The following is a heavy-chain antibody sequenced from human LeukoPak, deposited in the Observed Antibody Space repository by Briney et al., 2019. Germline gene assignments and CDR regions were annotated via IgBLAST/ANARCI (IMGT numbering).Heavy chain of an antibody. D-gene: IGHD4-17*01. Sequence: SETLSLTCTVSGGSISSGGYYWSWIRQHPGKGLEWIGYIYYSGSTYYNPSLKSRVTISVDTSKNQFSLELSSVTAADTAVYYCARDLVTVTKGFDIWGQGTMVTVSS. CDR2: IYYSGST. V-gene: IGHV4-31*03. J-gene: IGHJ3*02. CDR1: GGSISSGGYY. CDR3: ARDLVTVTKGFDI.